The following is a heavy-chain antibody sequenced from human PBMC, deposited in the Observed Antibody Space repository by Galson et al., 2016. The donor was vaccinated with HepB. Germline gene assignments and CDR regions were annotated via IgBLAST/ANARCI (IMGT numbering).Heavy chain of an antibody. CDR2: VSYSGTT. V-gene: IGHV4-59*01. Sequence: SETLSLTCTVSGGSISGYFCSWIRQLPGKGLEWIGYVSYSGTTNYNPSLQSRVTISLDTSKNRFSLTLRSVTPADTAVYYCARDGGIREARPRDYYYFGMDVWGQGTTVTVSS. J-gene: IGHJ6*02. CDR3: ARDGGIREARPRDYYYFGMDV. CDR1: GGSISGYF. D-gene: IGHD6-6*01.